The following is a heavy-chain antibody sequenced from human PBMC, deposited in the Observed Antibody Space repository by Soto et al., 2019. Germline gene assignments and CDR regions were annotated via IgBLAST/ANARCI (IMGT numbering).Heavy chain of an antibody. CDR2: ISSSGSTI. V-gene: IGHV3-11*01. D-gene: IGHD3-22*01. J-gene: IGHJ3*02. Sequence: PGGSLRLSCAASGFTFSDYYMSWIRQAPGKGLEWVSYISSSGSTIYYADSVKGRFTISRDNAKNSLYLQMNSLRAEDTAVYYCISDSSGYYYAFDIWGQGTMVTVS. CDR1: GFTFSDYY. CDR3: ISDSSGYYYAFDI.